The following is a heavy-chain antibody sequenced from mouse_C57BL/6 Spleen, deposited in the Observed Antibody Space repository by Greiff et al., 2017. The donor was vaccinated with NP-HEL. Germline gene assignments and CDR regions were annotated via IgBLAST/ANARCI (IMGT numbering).Heavy chain of an antibody. CDR2: IYPGDGDT. CDR3: ARALGLGRYAMDY. J-gene: IGHJ4*01. CDR1: GYAFSSSW. V-gene: IGHV1-82*01. D-gene: IGHD4-1*01. Sequence: QVQLQQSGPELVKPGASVKISCKASGYAFSSSWMNWVKQRPGKGLEWIGRIYPGDGDTNYNGKFKGKATLTEDKSSSTAYMQLSSLTSEDYAVYFCARALGLGRYAMDYWGQGTSVTVSS.